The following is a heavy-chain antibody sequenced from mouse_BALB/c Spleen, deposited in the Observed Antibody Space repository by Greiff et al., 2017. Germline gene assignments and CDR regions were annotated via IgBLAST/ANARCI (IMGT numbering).Heavy chain of an antibody. Sequence: VKLMESGPGLVQPSQSLSITCTVSGFSLTSYGVHWVRQSPGKGLEWLGVIWSGGSTDYNAAFISRLSISKDNSKSQVFLKMNSLQTDDTARYYCARDKGPYYAMDYWGQGTSVTVSS. V-gene: IGHV2-2*01. CDR2: IWSGGST. J-gene: IGHJ4*01. CDR1: GFSLTSYG. CDR3: ARDKGPYYAMDY.